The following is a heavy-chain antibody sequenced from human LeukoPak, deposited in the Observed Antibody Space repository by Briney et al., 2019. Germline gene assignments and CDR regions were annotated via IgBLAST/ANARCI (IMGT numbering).Heavy chain of an antibody. Sequence: SETLSLTCTVSGGSISSHYWSWIRQPPGKGLEWIGYIYYSGSTNYNPSLKSRVTISVDTSKNQFSLKLSSVTAADTAVYYCASDSTRYCSGGSCYNYYYYYGMDVWGQGTTVTVSS. J-gene: IGHJ6*02. V-gene: IGHV4-59*11. CDR2: IYYSGST. CDR1: GGSISSHY. D-gene: IGHD2-15*01. CDR3: ASDSTRYCSGGSCYNYYYYYGMDV.